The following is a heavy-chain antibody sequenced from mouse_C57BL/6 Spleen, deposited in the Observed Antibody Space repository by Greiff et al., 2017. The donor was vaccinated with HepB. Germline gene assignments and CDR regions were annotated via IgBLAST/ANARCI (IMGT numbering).Heavy chain of an antibody. CDR1: GYTFTSYW. J-gene: IGHJ4*01. Sequence: QVQLKQPGTELVKPGASVKLSCKASGYTFTSYWMHWVKQRPGQGLEWIGNINPSNGGTNYNEKFKSKATLTVDKSSSTAYMQLSSLTSEDSAVYYCARGRGTIVGGYYAMDYWGQGTSVTVSS. CDR2: INPSNGGT. D-gene: IGHD2-5*01. CDR3: ARGRGTIVGGYYAMDY. V-gene: IGHV1-53*01.